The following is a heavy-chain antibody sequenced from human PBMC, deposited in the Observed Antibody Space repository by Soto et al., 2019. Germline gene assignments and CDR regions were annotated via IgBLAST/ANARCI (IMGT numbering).Heavy chain of an antibody. V-gene: IGHV3-30*18. CDR3: AKVGRQWLVTSDFNY. D-gene: IGHD6-19*01. CDR2: VSHDGRNT. J-gene: IGHJ4*02. CDR1: GFTFSDYA. Sequence: VQLVESGGGVVQPGRSLRLSCAASGFTFSDYAMHWVRQAPGKGLEWVAVVSHDGRNTHYADSVKGLFTISRDSSKTTVSLEMTRLRAEDTAVYYCAKVGRQWLVTSDFNYWGQGALVTVSS.